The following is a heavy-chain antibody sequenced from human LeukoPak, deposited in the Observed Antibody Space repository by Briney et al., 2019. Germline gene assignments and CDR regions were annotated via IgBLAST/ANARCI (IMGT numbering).Heavy chain of an antibody. CDR1: GFTFSSYA. CDR3: AKARRDGYNWDFDY. Sequence: GGSLRLSCEASGFTFSSYAMSWVRQAPGKGLEWVSALTGSGVNTFYADSVKGRFTISRDNSKNTLYLQMNSLRAEDTAVYYCAKARRDGYNWDFDYWGQGTLVTVSS. CDR2: LTGSGVNT. D-gene: IGHD5-24*01. J-gene: IGHJ4*02. V-gene: IGHV3-23*01.